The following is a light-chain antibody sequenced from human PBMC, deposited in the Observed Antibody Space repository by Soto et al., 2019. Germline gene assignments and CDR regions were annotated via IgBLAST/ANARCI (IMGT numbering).Light chain of an antibody. CDR1: ETVAGSY. V-gene: IGKV3-15*01. Sequence: VLTQSPGTLSLSPGERAPLSCRASETVAGSYLAWYQQKPGQAPRLLIYGASTRATGIPGRFSGSGSGTQFTLTITSLQSEDFAVYYCQQYNNWPPWTFGQGTKVDIK. CDR2: GAS. J-gene: IGKJ1*01. CDR3: QQYNNWPPWT.